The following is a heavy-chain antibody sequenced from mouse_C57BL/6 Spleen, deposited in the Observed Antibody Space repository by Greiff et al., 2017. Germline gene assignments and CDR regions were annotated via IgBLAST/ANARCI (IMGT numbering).Heavy chain of an antibody. V-gene: IGHV3-6*01. Sequence: VQLKESGPGLVKPSQSLSLTCSVTGYSITSGYYWNCIRQFPGNKLEWMGYISYDGSNNYNPSLNNRISITRDTSKNQLFLKLHSVTTEDTATYYCARRGTVYFDYWGQGTTLTVSS. CDR3: ARRGTVYFDY. D-gene: IGHD4-1*01. CDR1: GYSITSGYY. CDR2: ISYDGSN. J-gene: IGHJ2*01.